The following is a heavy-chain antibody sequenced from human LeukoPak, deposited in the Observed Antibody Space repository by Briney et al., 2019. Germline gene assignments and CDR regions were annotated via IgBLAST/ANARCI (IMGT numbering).Heavy chain of an antibody. D-gene: IGHD5-12*01. V-gene: IGHV1-46*01. Sequence: ASVKVSCKASGYTFTSYFMHWVRQAPGQGLEWMGIINPSGGSTSYAQKFQGRVTMTRDTSTSTVYMEPSSLRSEDTAVYYCAREPITANYFDYWGQGTLVTVSS. CDR3: AREPITANYFDY. CDR2: INPSGGST. CDR1: GYTFTSYF. J-gene: IGHJ4*02.